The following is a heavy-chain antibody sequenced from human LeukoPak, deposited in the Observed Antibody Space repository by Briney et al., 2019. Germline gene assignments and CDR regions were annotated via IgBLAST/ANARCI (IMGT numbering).Heavy chain of an antibody. J-gene: IGHJ6*02. CDR3: ARDPGYSSGWTHSYYGMDV. D-gene: IGHD6-19*01. CDR1: GGTFSSYA. V-gene: IGHV1-69*05. CDR2: IIPIFGTA. Sequence: SVKVSCKASGGTFSSYAISWVRQAPGQGLEWMGGIIPIFGTANYAQKFQGRVTMTTDTSTGTAYMELRSLRSDDTAVYYCARDPGYSSGWTHSYYGMDVWGQGTTVTVSS.